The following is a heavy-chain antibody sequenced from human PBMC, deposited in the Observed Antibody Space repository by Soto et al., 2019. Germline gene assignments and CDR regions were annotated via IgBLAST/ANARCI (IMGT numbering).Heavy chain of an antibody. D-gene: IGHD1-26*01. CDR2: IDPDGSQK. J-gene: IGHJ4*02. CDR1: GFTFSTYW. CDR3: ARDMGPSGAYGY. V-gene: IGHV3-7*03. Sequence: EVQLVDSGGDLVQPGGSLRLCCAASGFTFSTYWMNWVRQAPGKGLEWVANIDPDGSQKYYVDSVKGRFTISRDNAKNSLYLQMNSMRAEDTAVYYCARDMGPSGAYGYWGQGTLVTVSS.